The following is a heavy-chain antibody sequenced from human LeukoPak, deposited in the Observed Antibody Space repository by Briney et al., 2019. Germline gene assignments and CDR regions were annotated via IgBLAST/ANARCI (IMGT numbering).Heavy chain of an antibody. D-gene: IGHD6-19*01. CDR2: IYPGDSDT. J-gene: IGHJ3*02. CDR3: ARGSPGIAVAGDAFDI. V-gene: IGHV5-51*01. CDR1: GYSFTSYW. Sequence: ESLKLSCKGSGYSFTSYWIGWVRQMPGKGLEWMGIIYPGDSDTRYSPSFQGQVTISADKSISTAYLQWSSLKASDTAMYYCARGSPGIAVAGDAFDIWGQGTMVTVSS.